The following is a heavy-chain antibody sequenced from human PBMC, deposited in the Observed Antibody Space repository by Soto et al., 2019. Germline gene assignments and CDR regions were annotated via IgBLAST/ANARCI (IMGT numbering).Heavy chain of an antibody. V-gene: IGHV4-30-4*01. CDR3: ARDPGGDYETGPFDY. CDR1: GGSISSGDYY. D-gene: IGHD4-17*01. Sequence: SETLSLTCTVSGGSISSGDYYWSWIRQPPGKGLEWIGYIYYSGSTYYNPSLKSRVTISVDTSKNQFSLKLSSVTAADTAVYYCARDPGGDYETGPFDYWGQGTLVTVSS. J-gene: IGHJ4*02. CDR2: IYYSGST.